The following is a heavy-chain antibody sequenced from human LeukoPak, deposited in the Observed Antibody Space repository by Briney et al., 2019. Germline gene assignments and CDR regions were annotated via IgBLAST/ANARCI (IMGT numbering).Heavy chain of an antibody. V-gene: IGHV4-34*01. CDR3: ARGPKYSSSWYRRNWFDP. CDR2: INHSGST. Sequence: KPSETLSLTCAVYGGPFSGYYWSWIRQPPGKGLEWIGEINHSGSTNYNPSLKSRVTISVDTSKNQFSLKLSSVTAADTAVYYCARGPKYSSSWYRRNWFDPWGQGTLVTVSS. J-gene: IGHJ5*02. CDR1: GGPFSGYY. D-gene: IGHD6-13*01.